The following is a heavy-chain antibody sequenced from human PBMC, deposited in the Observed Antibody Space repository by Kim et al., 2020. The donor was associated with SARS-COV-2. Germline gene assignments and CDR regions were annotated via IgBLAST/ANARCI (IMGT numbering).Heavy chain of an antibody. CDR3: AKNDRQGYSYGTFDY. J-gene: IGHJ4*02. D-gene: IGHD5-18*01. V-gene: IGHV3-9*01. Sequence: GGSLRLSCAASGFTFDDYAMHWVRQAPGKGLEWVSGISWNSGSIGYADSVKGRFTISRDNAKNSLYLQMNSLRAEDTALYYCAKNDRQGYSYGTFDYWGQGTLVTVSS. CDR2: ISWNSGSI. CDR1: GFTFDDYA.